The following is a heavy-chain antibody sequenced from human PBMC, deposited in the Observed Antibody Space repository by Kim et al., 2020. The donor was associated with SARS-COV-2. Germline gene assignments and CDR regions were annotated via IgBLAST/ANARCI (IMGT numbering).Heavy chain of an antibody. D-gene: IGHD3-10*01. J-gene: IGHJ4*02. V-gene: IGHV1-8*01. CDR3: ARGGEMFSSDY. Sequence: TGYAQTFQGRGTMTRNTSISTAYMELSSLRSEDTAVYYCARGGEMFSSDYWGQGTLVTVSS. CDR2: T.